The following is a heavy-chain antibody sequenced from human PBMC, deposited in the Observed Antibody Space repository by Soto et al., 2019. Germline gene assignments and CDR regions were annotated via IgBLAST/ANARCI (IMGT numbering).Heavy chain of an antibody. CDR1: GYGFTSYW. D-gene: IGHD3-22*01. CDR2: IFPGDSDE. J-gene: IGHJ4*02. CDR3: ARSYDGSGRYFDY. V-gene: IGHV5-51*01. Sequence: PGESLKISCKGSGYGFTSYWIGWVRQMPGEGLEWMGSIFPGDSDERYSPSFQGQVTISADTSISTAYLQWSSLKASDTAMYYCARSYDGSGRYFDYWGQGALVTVPS.